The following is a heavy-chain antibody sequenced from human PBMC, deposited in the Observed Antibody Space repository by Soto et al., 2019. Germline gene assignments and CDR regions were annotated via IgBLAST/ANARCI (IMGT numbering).Heavy chain of an antibody. CDR3: AKARFGYSYGSVDY. V-gene: IGHV3-9*01. Sequence: EVQLVESGGGLVQPGRSLRLSCAASGFTFDDYAMHWVRQAPGKGLEWVSGTSWNSGSIGYADSVKGRFTISRDNAKNSLDLQMNSLRAEDTALYYCAKARFGYSYGSVDYCGQGTLVTVSS. CDR1: GFTFDDYA. CDR2: TSWNSGSI. J-gene: IGHJ4*02. D-gene: IGHD5-18*01.